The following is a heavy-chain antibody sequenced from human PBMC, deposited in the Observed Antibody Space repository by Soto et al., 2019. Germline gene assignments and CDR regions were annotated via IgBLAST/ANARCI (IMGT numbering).Heavy chain of an antibody. CDR3: ASVVVVAGTYDY. V-gene: IGHV1-46*03. CDR1: GYTFTSYY. D-gene: IGHD2-15*01. J-gene: IGHJ4*02. CDR2: INPSGGST. Sequence: ASVRVSCKASGYTFTSYYMHWVRQAPGQGLEWMGIINPSGGSTSYAQKFQGRVTMTRDTSTSTVYMELSSLRSEDTAVYYCASVVVVAGTYDYWGQGTLVTVSS.